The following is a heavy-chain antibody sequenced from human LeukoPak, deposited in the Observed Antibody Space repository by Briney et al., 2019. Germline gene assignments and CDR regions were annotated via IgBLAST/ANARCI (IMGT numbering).Heavy chain of an antibody. CDR2: IYYSEAT. CDR1: GGSINSANYY. V-gene: IGHV4-39*01. J-gene: IGHJ6*03. CDR3: ARQRADYYYYYVDV. Sequence: SETLSLTCTVSGGSINSANYYWGWLRQPPGKGLEWIGSIYYSEATYDNPSLKSRVTISIETSKNQFSLKLSSVTASDTAVYYCARQRADYYYYYVDVWGKGTTVAVS.